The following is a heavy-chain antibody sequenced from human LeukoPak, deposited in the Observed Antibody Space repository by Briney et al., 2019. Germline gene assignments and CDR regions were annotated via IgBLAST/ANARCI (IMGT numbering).Heavy chain of an antibody. V-gene: IGHV4-39*01. CDR3: ARHYGDYQGFWNY. CDR2: IYYGGST. CDR1: GGSISSDNFF. Sequence: SETLSLTCTVSGGSISSDNFFWGWIRQPPGKGQEWIGSIYYGGSTFYNPYLNSRLSMSIDTSKSQLSLKLSSVTAADTAVYYCARHYGDYQGFWNYWGQGTLVTVSS. J-gene: IGHJ4*02. D-gene: IGHD4-17*01.